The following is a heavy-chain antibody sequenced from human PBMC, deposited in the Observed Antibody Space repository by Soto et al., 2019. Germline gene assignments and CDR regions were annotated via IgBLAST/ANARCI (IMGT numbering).Heavy chain of an antibody. D-gene: IGHD6-13*01. V-gene: IGHV1-8*02. CDR3: GRGPSPRAPAGGTPYYYAMDV. CDR2: MNPINGAA. Sequence: ASVKVSCKASGYDFTAYDINWVRQASGQGLEWMGWMNPINGAAGSARRFQGRISMTRNTATSTAYLELTSLRSDDSAVYYCGRGPSPRAPAGGTPYYYAMDVWGQGTTVTVSS. J-gene: IGHJ6*02. CDR1: GYDFTAYD.